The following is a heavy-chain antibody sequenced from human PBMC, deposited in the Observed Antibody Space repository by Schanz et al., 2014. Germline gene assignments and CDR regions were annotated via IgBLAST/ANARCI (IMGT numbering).Heavy chain of an antibody. CDR3: ARDGDFDY. V-gene: IGHV3-23*01. J-gene: IGHJ4*02. CDR1: GFTFTNYA. Sequence: EVQLLESGGGLVQPGGSLRLSCAASGFTFTNYAMTWVRQAPGKGLEWVSGIGGSGGSTDYADSVKGRFTISRDNSKNTLSLQMSSLRAEDTAVYYCARDGDFDYWGQGTLVTVSS. CDR2: IGGSGGST.